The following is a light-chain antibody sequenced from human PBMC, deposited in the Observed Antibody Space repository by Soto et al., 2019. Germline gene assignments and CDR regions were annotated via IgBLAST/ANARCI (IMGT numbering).Light chain of an antibody. Sequence: DIQMTQSPSSLSAFVGDRVTITCRASQDISGWLAWYQQKPGKAPKALIYGASSLQGGVPSRFSGSGSGTDSTLTTSSLQPEDSASYYCQQYHRYPPTFGGGTKVVIK. CDR2: GAS. CDR3: QQYHRYPPT. V-gene: IGKV1D-16*01. J-gene: IGKJ4*01. CDR1: QDISGW.